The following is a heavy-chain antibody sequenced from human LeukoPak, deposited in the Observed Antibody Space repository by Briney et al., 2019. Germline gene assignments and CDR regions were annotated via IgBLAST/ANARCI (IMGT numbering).Heavy chain of an antibody. J-gene: IGHJ4*02. Sequence: ASVKVSCMASGYTFTSYGINWLRQAPGQGLEWMGGIIPIFGTANYAQKFQGRVTITADESTSTAYMELSSLRSEDTAVYYCARVSWSGYSPCFDYWGQGTLVTVSA. CDR1: GYTFTSYG. V-gene: IGHV1-69*13. D-gene: IGHD3-3*01. CDR2: IIPIFGTA. CDR3: ARVSWSGYSPCFDY.